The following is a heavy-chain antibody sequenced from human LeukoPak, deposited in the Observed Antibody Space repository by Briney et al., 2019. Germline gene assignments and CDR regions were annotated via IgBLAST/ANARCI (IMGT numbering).Heavy chain of an antibody. J-gene: IGHJ4*02. CDR3: AKDHGRGEGFDY. CDR2: ISGSGGST. V-gene: IGHV3-23*01. D-gene: IGHD4-17*01. Sequence: GGSLRLSCAASGFTFSSYAMSWVRQAPGKGLEWVSAISGSGGSTYYADSVKGRFTISRDNSKNTLYLQINSLRAEDTAVYYCAKDHGRGEGFDYWGQGTLVTVSS. CDR1: GFTFSSYA.